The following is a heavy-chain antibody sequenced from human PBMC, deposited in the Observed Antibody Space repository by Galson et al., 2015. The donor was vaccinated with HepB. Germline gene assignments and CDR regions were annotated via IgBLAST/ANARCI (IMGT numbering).Heavy chain of an antibody. Sequence: SVKVSCKASGDTLSRYAISWVRQAPGQGLEWMGGIIPIFDTPDYAQRFKGRVTITADRSTSTAYMEMHSLRSEDTAMYFCAIVWEGSTWYSHFDSWGQGALVTVSS. CDR1: GDTLSRYA. V-gene: IGHV1-69*06. CDR2: IIPIFDTP. J-gene: IGHJ4*02. CDR3: AIVWEGSTWYSHFDS. D-gene: IGHD6-13*01.